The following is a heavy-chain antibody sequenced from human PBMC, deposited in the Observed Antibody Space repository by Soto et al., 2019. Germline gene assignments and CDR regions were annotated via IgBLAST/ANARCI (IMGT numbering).Heavy chain of an antibody. D-gene: IGHD2-2*01. CDR2: IYYSGTT. V-gene: IGHV4-31*03. CDR3: ARGSRLLPAAPFDY. CDR1: GGSIKSGGYN. J-gene: IGHJ4*02. Sequence: SETLSLTCTVSGGSIKSGGYNWSGIRQHPGKGLEWIGYIYYSGTTYSNPSLKSRVTISVDTSKNQFSLKLSSVTAADTAVYYCARGSRLLPAAPFDYWGQGTLVTVSS.